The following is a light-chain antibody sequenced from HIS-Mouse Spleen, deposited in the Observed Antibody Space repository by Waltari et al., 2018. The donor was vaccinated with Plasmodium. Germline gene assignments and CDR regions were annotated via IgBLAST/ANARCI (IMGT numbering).Light chain of an antibody. V-gene: IGLV3-1*01. Sequence: SYELTQPPSVSVSPAQTASITCPGSTLGDKYACWYQQKPGPSPVLVIYQDSKRPSGIPERFSGSNSGNTATLTISGTQAMDEADYYCQAWDSSTAVFGGGTKLTVL. CDR3: QAWDSSTAV. CDR1: TLGDKY. CDR2: QDS. J-gene: IGLJ3*02.